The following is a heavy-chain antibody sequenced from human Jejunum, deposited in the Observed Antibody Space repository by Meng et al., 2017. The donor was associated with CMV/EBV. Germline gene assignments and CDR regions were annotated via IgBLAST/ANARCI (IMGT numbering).Heavy chain of an antibody. CDR3: ARGLTGPEYYYNAMDV. Sequence: SVSSSSHYGGWIRQPPGKGLEWIGSIYYTGRAYYNPSLKSRVTISVDTSKNQFSLRVNSVTAADTAVYYCARGLTGPEYYYNAMDVWGQGTTVTVSS. J-gene: IGHJ6*02. CDR2: IYYTGRA. CDR1: SVSSSSHY. V-gene: IGHV4-39*07. D-gene: IGHD4-11*01.